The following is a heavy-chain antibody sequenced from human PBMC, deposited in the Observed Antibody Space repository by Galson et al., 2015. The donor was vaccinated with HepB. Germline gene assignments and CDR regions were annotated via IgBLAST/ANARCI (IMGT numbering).Heavy chain of an antibody. CDR2: IYHSGHT. CDR3: ARDPPYSFGWYFDC. V-gene: IGHV4-30-2*01. D-gene: IGHD6-19*01. CDR1: GGSISNGVYS. Sequence: TLSLTCGVSGGSISNGVYSWNWIRQPPGKGLEWIGYIYHSGHTYYNPSLQSRVTISVDRSKNQFSLKLSSVTAADTAVYYCARDPPYSFGWYFDCWGQGTLVTVSS. J-gene: IGHJ4*02.